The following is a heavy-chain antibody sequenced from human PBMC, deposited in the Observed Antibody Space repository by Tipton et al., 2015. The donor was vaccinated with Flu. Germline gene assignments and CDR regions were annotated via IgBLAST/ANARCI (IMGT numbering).Heavy chain of an antibody. V-gene: IGHV4-4*07. D-gene: IGHD2-15*01. Sequence: TLSLTCTVSGDSISSYYWSWIRQPAGKGLEWLGRIYTSRSTNYNPSLKSRVTMSGDTSKNQFSLKLSSVTAADTAVYYCARGPCSGGNCYVKGAFDIWGQGTMVTVSS. CDR2: IYTSRST. CDR1: GDSISSYY. J-gene: IGHJ3*02. CDR3: ARGPCSGGNCYVKGAFDI.